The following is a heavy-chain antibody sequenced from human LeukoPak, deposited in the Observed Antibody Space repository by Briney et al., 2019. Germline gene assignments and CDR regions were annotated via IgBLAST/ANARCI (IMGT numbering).Heavy chain of an antibody. Sequence: PSETLSLTCAVYGGSFSGYYWSWIRQPPGKGLEWIGEINHSGSTNYNPSLKSRVTISVDTSKNQFSLKLSSVTAADTAVYYCARRGIAVAGLVYWGQGTLVTVSS. CDR3: ARRGIAVAGLVY. CDR1: GGSFSGYY. V-gene: IGHV4-34*01. J-gene: IGHJ4*02. D-gene: IGHD6-19*01. CDR2: INHSGST.